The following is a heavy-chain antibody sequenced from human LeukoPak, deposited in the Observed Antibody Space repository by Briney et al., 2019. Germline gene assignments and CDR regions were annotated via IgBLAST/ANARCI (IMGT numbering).Heavy chain of an antibody. CDR1: GGSFSGYY. J-gene: IGHJ6*02. Sequence: PSETLSLTCAVYGGSFSGYYWSWIRQPPGKGLEWIGEINHSGSTNYNPSLKSRVTISVDTSKNQFSLKLSSVTAADTAVYYCASDPHHASRMDVWGQGTTVTVSS. CDR2: INHSGST. CDR3: ASDPHHASRMDV. D-gene: IGHD1-14*01. V-gene: IGHV4-34*01.